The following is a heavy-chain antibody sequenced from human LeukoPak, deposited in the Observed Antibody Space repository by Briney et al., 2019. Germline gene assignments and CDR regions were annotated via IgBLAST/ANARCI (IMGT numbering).Heavy chain of an antibody. CDR3: ARLRITMVRGVLMQPSMDV. CDR1: GYTFPKYG. CDR2: ISVYNGNT. V-gene: IGHV1-18*01. Sequence: ASVKVSCKASGYTFPKYGISWVRQAPGQGLEWMGWISVYNGNTSFAQNLQDRVIVTTDTPTTTAYMELRRLKSDDTAIYYCARLRITMVRGVLMQPSMDVWGQGTTVIVSS. D-gene: IGHD3-10*01. J-gene: IGHJ6*02.